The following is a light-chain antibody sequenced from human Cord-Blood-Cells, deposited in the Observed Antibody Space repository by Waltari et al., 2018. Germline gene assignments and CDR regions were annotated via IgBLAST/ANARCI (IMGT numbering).Light chain of an antibody. V-gene: IGKV3-15*01. Sequence: EIVMTQSPATLSVSPGERATLSCRASQSVSSNLAWYQQKPGQAPRLLIYGASTRATGIPARFSGSGSGTEFTLTISSLQSEDFAVYCCQQYNNWPRKGRDHMYTFGQGTKLEIK. J-gene: IGKJ2*01. CDR1: QSVSSN. CDR3: QQYNNWPRKGRDHMYT. CDR2: GAS.